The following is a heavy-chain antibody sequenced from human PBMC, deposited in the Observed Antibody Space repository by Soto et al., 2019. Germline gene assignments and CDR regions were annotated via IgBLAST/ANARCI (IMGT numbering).Heavy chain of an antibody. CDR3: ASTPVTGRYSYYGMDA. J-gene: IGHJ6*02. V-gene: IGHV1-69*01. CDR1: GSFYA. D-gene: IGHD4-4*01. Sequence: QVQPVQSGSEVKKPGSSVRVSCKTGSFYAVSWVRQAPGQGLEWMGGLIPVFDTPSYAQKFQGRVTITADESKSTAYMGLSSLGSEDTALYYCASTPVTGRYSYYGMDAWDQGIAVTVSS. CDR2: LIPVFDTP.